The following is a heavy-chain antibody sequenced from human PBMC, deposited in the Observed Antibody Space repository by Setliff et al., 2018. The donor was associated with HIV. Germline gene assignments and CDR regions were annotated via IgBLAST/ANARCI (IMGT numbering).Heavy chain of an antibody. V-gene: IGHV5-51*01. J-gene: IGHJ3*02. CDR2: IYPGDSDT. Sequence: PGESLKISCRGSGYTFTNYWIGWGRQMPGRGLEWMGIIYPGDSDTRYRPSFEGQVTMSAAKSINTAYLQWNSLKASDTAMYFCATHTLNNAFDIWGLGTMVTVSS. CDR1: GYTFTNYW. CDR3: ATHTLNNAFDI.